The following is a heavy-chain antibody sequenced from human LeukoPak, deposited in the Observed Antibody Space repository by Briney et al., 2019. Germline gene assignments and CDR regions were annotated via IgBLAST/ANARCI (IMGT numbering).Heavy chain of an antibody. CDR1: GGSISSSSYY. J-gene: IGHJ3*02. Sequence: PSETLSLTCTVSGGSISSSSYYWGWIRQPPGKGLEWIGSIYYSGSTYYNPSLKSRVTISVDTSKNQFSLKLTSVTAADTAVYYCARDNSRSWTTHAFDIWGQGTVVSVSS. CDR2: IYYSGST. V-gene: IGHV4-39*07. CDR3: ARDNSRSWTTHAFDI. D-gene: IGHD6-13*01.